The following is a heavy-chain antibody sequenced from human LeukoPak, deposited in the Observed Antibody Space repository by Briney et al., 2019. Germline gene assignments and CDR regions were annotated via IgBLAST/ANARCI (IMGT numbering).Heavy chain of an antibody. CDR1: GSRLAFYW. J-gene: IGHJ5*02. CDR3: VTPGYTGDYSPPGNWVDP. D-gene: IGHD2-21*01. CDR2: IYPGDSDT. Sequence: GESLKISCQGSGSRLAFYWIGGVRQMPGKGLEWMGIIYPGDSDTRYSPSFQGQVTISADKSISTAYLQWSSLKASVTAMYYCVTPGYTGDYSPPGNWVDPWGQGTLVTVSS. V-gene: IGHV5-51*01.